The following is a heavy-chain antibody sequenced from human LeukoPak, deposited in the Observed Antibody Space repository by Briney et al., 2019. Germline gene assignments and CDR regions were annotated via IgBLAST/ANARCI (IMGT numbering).Heavy chain of an antibody. V-gene: IGHV4-38-2*02. D-gene: IGHD2-21*02. J-gene: IGHJ4*02. Sequence: PSETLSLTCTVSGYSISSGYYWGWIRQPPGKGLEWIASIYHSGSTYYNPSLKSRVTISVDTSKNQFSLKLSSVTAADTAVYYCARAQYCGADCYYYFDYWGQGTLVTVSS. CDR1: GYSISSGYY. CDR2: IYHSGST. CDR3: ARAQYCGADCYYYFDY.